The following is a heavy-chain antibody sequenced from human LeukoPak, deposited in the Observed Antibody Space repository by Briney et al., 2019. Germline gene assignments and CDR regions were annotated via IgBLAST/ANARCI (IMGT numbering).Heavy chain of an antibody. V-gene: IGHV4-34*01. D-gene: IGHD6-13*01. CDR2: INNRGST. CDR1: GGSFSGNY. CDR3: ARAPAAAGTIDY. Sequence: SETLSLTCAGYGGSFSGNYWSWIRQIPGKGLEWIGEINNRGSTNYNPSLKSRVTISVDTSKNHFSLRLSSVTAADTAVYYCARAPAAAGTIDYWGQGTLVTVSS. J-gene: IGHJ4*02.